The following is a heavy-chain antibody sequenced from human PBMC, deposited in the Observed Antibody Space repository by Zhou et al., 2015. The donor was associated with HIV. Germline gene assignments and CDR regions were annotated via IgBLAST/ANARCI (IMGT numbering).Heavy chain of an antibody. Sequence: QVQLVQSGAEVKKPGASVKVSCKASGYTFTSYDINWVRQATGQGLEWMGWMNPNSGNTGYAQKFQGRVTMTRNTSISTAYMELSSLRSEDTAVYYCARPRRRYDYVWGSYRYTDAFDIWGQGTMVTVSS. CDR3: ARPRRRYDYVWGSYRYTDAFDI. V-gene: IGHV1-8*01. D-gene: IGHD3-16*02. CDR1: GYTFTSYD. CDR2: MNPNSGNT. J-gene: IGHJ3*02.